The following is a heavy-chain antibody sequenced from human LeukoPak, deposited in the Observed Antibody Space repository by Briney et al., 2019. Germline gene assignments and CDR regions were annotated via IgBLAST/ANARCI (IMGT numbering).Heavy chain of an antibody. CDR2: IYYSGGT. Sequence: SETLSLTCTVSGGSISNYYWSWIRQPPGKGLESIGYIYYSGGTNYNPSLKGRVTISVDTSKNQFFLKLNSVTAADTAVYYCARGRFELPYWGQGTLVAVSS. D-gene: IGHD3-9*01. CDR3: ARGRFELPY. V-gene: IGHV4-59*01. CDR1: GGSISNYY. J-gene: IGHJ4*02.